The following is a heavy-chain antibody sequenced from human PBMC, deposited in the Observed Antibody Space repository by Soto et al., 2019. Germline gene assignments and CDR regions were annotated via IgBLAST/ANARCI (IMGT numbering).Heavy chain of an antibody. Sequence: QVQLQQWGAGLLKPSETLSLTCAVYGGSFSGYYWSWIRQPPGKGLEWIGEINHSGSTNYNPSLKSRGTISVDTSKNQFSLQLSSVTAADTAVYYCARRELGGRFDPWGQGTLVTVSS. V-gene: IGHV4-34*01. CDR3: ARRELGGRFDP. J-gene: IGHJ5*02. CDR2: INHSGST. D-gene: IGHD7-27*01. CDR1: GGSFSGYY.